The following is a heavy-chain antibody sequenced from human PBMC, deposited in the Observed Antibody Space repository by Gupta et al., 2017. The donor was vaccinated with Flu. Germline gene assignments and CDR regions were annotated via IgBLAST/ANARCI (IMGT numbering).Heavy chain of an antibody. CDR3: ARDRVRTFDY. CDR1: GGSFSGYY. V-gene: IGHV4-34*01. Sequence: QVQLQQWGAGLLKPSETLSLTCAVYGGSFSGYYWSWIRQPPGKGLEWIGEINHSGSTNYNPSLKSRVTISVDTSKNQFSLKLSSVTAADTAVYYCARDRVRTFDYWGQGTLVTVSS. CDR2: INHSGST. J-gene: IGHJ4*02. D-gene: IGHD3-16*02.